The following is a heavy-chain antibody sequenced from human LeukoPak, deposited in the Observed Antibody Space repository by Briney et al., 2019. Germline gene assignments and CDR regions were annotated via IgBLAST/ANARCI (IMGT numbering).Heavy chain of an antibody. D-gene: IGHD4-23*01. Sequence: GGSLRLSCAASGFTFSTYTINWVRQAPGKGLGWVSSITGSSSYIYYADSVKGRFTISRDNAKNSLYLQMDSLRVEDTAVYYCARDPGEYGGNPYYFDYWGQGTLVTVSS. CDR3: ARDPGEYGGNPYYFDY. J-gene: IGHJ4*02. CDR2: ITGSSSYI. CDR1: GFTFSTYT. V-gene: IGHV3-21*01.